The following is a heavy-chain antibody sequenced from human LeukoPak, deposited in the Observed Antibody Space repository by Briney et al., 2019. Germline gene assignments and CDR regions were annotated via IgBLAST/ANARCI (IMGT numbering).Heavy chain of an antibody. J-gene: IGHJ4*02. V-gene: IGHV3-74*01. CDR2: INSDGSTT. Sequence: GGSLRLSCAASGFTFSSHWMHWVRHAPGKGLVWVSRINSDGSTTSYADSVKGRFTISRDNAKNTLHLQMNSLRAEDTAVYYCARVMYYYHSSGSIAVYYFDYWGQGTLVTVSS. D-gene: IGHD3-22*01. CDR1: GFTFSSHW. CDR3: ARVMYYYHSSGSIAVYYFDY.